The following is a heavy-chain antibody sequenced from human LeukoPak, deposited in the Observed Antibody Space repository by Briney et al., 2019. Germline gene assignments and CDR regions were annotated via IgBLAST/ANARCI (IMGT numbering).Heavy chain of an antibody. CDR1: GGSISSYY. Sequence: SETLSLTCIVSGGSISSYYWSWIRQPPGKGLEWIGYIYYTGSTNYNPSLKSRVTISVDTSRNQFSLKLSSVTAADTAVYYWARASYGFWSGLGWFDTWGQGTLVTVSS. CDR3: ARASYGFWSGLGWFDT. J-gene: IGHJ5*02. D-gene: IGHD3-3*01. V-gene: IGHV4-59*01. CDR2: IYYTGST.